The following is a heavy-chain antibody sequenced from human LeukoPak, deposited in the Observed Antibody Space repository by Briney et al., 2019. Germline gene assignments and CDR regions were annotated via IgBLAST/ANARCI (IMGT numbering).Heavy chain of an antibody. CDR2: IYYTGST. J-gene: IGHJ4*02. D-gene: IGHD6-19*01. V-gene: IGHV4-59*08. CDR1: GGSISSYY. Sequence: SETLSLTCTVSGGSISSYYWTWIRQPPGRGLEWIGYIYYTGSTTYHPSLKSRVTISLDASKNQFSLKLSSVTAADTAVYYCARHGAHTSGWWDYWGQGTLVTVSS. CDR3: ARHGAHTSGWWDY.